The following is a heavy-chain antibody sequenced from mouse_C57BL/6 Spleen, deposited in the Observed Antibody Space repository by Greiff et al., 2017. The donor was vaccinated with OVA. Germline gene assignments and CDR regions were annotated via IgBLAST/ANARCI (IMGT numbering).Heavy chain of an antibody. V-gene: IGHV5-4*01. CDR2: ISAGGSYT. CDR3: ARDPPHYYGSSQYYFDD. J-gene: IGHJ2*01. Sequence: EVQLVESGGGLVKPGGSLKLSCAASGFTFSSYAMSWVRQTPEKRLEWVATISAGGSYTYYPDNVKGRFTFSGDTATNNLYLQMSHLKPEDTAMYYCARDPPHYYGSSQYYFDDWGKGTTLTVSS. CDR1: GFTFSSYA. D-gene: IGHD1-1*01.